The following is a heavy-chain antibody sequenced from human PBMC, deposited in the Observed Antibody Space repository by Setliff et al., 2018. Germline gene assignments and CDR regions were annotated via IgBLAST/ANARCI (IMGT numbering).Heavy chain of an antibody. CDR3: ARGGVQRWLQSHYFDY. D-gene: IGHD5-12*01. V-gene: IGHV4-34*01. CDR2: INHSGST. J-gene: IGHJ4*02. Sequence: KTSETLSLTCAVYGGSFSGYYWSWIRQPPGKGLEWIGEINHSGSTNYNPSLKSRVTISVDTSKNQFSLKLSSVTAADTAVYYCARGGVQRWLQSHYFDYWGQGTLVTAPQ. CDR1: GGSFSGYY.